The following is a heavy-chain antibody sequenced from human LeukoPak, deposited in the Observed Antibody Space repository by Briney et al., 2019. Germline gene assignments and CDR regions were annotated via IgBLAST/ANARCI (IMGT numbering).Heavy chain of an antibody. CDR3: ARTFDFRAPRATDV. Sequence: SETLSLTCSVTGVSIASGVYYWSWIRQSPGKGLEWLGYVYHRETTYYNPSLKSRISMSIDTSNNQFSLKLASVTAADTAVFYCARTFDFRAPRATDVWGKGTTVIVSS. D-gene: IGHD3-9*01. CDR1: GVSIASGVYY. V-gene: IGHV4-30-2*06. J-gene: IGHJ6*04. CDR2: VYHRETT.